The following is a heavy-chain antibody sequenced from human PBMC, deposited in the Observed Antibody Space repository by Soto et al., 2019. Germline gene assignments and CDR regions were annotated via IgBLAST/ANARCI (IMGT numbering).Heavy chain of an antibody. D-gene: IGHD1-1*01. Sequence: EVQLLKSGGGLEQPGGSLRLTCAASGFTFSSNAMSWVRQAPGKGLEWVSVIAGNGGNIHYVDSVKGRFTIARDNSKNTLYLQMNSLRVEDTAVYNCATQDLRGPTVTTWGQGTLVTVSS. J-gene: IGHJ4*02. CDR3: ATQDLRGPTVTT. V-gene: IGHV3-23*01. CDR1: GFTFSSNA. CDR2: IAGNGGNI.